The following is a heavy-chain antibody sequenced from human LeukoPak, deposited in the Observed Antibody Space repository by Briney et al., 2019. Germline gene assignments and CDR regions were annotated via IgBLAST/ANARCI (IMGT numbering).Heavy chain of an antibody. CDR2: LSGSGGSA. Sequence: PGGSLRLSCAASGFTFSNYAMTWVRQSPGKGLEWVSALSGSGGSAYYADSVKGRFTISRDNSKNTLYLQMNSLRADDTAVYYCAKGRYDSSGFNWAAWSQGTLVTVSS. J-gene: IGHJ4*02. CDR1: GFTFSNYA. CDR3: AKGRYDSSGFNWAA. V-gene: IGHV3-23*01. D-gene: IGHD3-22*01.